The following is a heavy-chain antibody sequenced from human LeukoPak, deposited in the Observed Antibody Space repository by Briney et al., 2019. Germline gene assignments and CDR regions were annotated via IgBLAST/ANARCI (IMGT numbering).Heavy chain of an antibody. J-gene: IGHJ4*02. V-gene: IGHV3-48*04. CDR1: GFTFSSYS. Sequence: GGSLRLSCAASGFTFSSYSMNWVRQAPGKGLEWVSYISSSSSTIYYADSVKGRFTISRDNAKNSLYLQMNSLRAEDTAVYYCARDSGSVVVAADFDYWGQGTLVTVSS. CDR2: ISSSSSTI. CDR3: ARDSGSVVVAADFDY. D-gene: IGHD2-15*01.